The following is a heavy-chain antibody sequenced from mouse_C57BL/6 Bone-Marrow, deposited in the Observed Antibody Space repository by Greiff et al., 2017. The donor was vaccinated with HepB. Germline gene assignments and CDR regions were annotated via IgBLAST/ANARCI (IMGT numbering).Heavy chain of an antibody. Sequence: VQLVESGPGLVQPSQSLSITCTVSGFSLTSYGVHWVRQSPGKGLEWLGVIWSGGSTDYNAAFISRLSISKDNSKSQVFFKMNSLQADDTAIYYCARKGAQLAWFAYWGQGTLVTVSA. V-gene: IGHV2-2*01. CDR1: GFSLTSYG. CDR2: IWSGGST. J-gene: IGHJ3*01. D-gene: IGHD4-1*02. CDR3: ARKGAQLAWFAY.